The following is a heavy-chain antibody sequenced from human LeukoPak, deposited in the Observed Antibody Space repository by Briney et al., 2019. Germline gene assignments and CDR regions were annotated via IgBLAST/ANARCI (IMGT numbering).Heavy chain of an antibody. D-gene: IGHD3-9*01. Sequence: SETLSLTCTVSGGSISSGDYYWSWIRQPPGKGLECIGYISQSGSTSYNPSLKSRVTISVDRSKNQFSLKLSSVTAADTAVYYCARHDYDILTGFGPGLVDYWGQGTLVTVSS. CDR2: ISQSGST. J-gene: IGHJ4*02. CDR3: ARHDYDILTGFGPGLVDY. CDR1: GGSISSGDYY. V-gene: IGHV4-30-2*01.